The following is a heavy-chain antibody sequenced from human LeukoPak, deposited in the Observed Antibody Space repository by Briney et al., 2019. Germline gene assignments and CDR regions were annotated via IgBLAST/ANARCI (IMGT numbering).Heavy chain of an antibody. V-gene: IGHV3-30*02. J-gene: IGHJ4*02. CDR1: GFTLSSYG. D-gene: IGHD2-15*01. Sequence: GGSLRLSCAASGFTLSSYGMHWVRQAPGKELEWVAFIRYDGSNKYYADSVKGRFTISRDNSKNTLYLQMNSLRAEDTAVYYCAKDLDIVVVVAATRGLGDYWGQGTLVTVSS. CDR2: IRYDGSNK. CDR3: AKDLDIVVVVAATRGLGDY.